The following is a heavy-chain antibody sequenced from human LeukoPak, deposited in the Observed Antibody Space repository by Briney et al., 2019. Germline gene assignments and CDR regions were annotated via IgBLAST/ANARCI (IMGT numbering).Heavy chain of an antibody. CDR3: ASRKLGNDY. D-gene: IGHD7-27*01. Sequence: PSETLSLTCTVSGGSISTTSYCWSWIRQPPGKGLEWIGEINHSGSTNYNPSLKSRVTISADTSQNQFSLKLSSVTAADTAVYYCASRKLGNDYWGQGTLVTVSS. CDR2: INHSGST. V-gene: IGHV4-39*07. J-gene: IGHJ4*02. CDR1: GGSISTTSYC.